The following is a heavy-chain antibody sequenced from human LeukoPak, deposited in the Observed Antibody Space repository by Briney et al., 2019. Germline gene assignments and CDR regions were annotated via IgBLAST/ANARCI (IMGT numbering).Heavy chain of an antibody. CDR1: GGSISSYY. J-gene: IGHJ4*02. Sequence: PSETLSLTCTVSGGSISSYYWSWIRQPPGKGLEWIGYIYYSGSTNYNPSLKSRVTISVDTSKNQFSLKLSSVTAADTAVYYCAREGAARYDYFDYWGQGTLVTVSS. CDR3: AREGAARYDYFDY. V-gene: IGHV4-59*08. CDR2: IYYSGST. D-gene: IGHD6-6*01.